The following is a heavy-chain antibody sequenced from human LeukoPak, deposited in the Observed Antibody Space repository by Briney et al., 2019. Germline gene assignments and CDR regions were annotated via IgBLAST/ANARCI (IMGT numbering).Heavy chain of an antibody. CDR1: GFTFSSYG. V-gene: IGHV3-30*02. CDR2: IRYDGSNK. J-gene: IGHJ4*02. Sequence: GGSLRLSCGASGFTFSSYGMHWVRQAPGKGLEWVAFIRYDGSNKYYADSVKGRFTISRDNSKNTLYLQMNSLRAEDTAVYYCAKLVLRYFDWLMDYWGQGTLVTVSS. D-gene: IGHD3-9*01. CDR3: AKLVLRYFDWLMDY.